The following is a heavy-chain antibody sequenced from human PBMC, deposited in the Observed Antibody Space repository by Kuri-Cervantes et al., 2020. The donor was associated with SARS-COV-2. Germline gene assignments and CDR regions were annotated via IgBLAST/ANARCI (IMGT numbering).Heavy chain of an antibody. CDR2: IYHSGST. CDR1: GGSISSSNW. CDR3: ARVGVWFRELSPNYFDY. D-gene: IGHD3-10*01. J-gene: IGHJ4*02. Sequence: SCAVSGGSISSSNWWSWVRQPPGKGLEWIGEIYHSGSTSYNPSLKSRATISVDKSKNQFSLKLSSVTAADTVVYYCARVGVWFRELSPNYFDYWGQGTLVTVSS. V-gene: IGHV4-4*02.